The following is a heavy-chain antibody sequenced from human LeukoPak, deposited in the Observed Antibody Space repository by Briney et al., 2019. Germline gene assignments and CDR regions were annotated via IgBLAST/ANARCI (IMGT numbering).Heavy chain of an antibody. CDR1: GFTFSSYA. Sequence: GGALRLSCAASGFTFSSYAMSWVRQAPGKGLEWVSAIRDSGSSTHYADSVKGRFTTSRDNSKNTLFLQMNSLRAEDTAIYYCARYGPQDSGSSHFDYWGQGALVTVSS. J-gene: IGHJ4*02. D-gene: IGHD1-26*01. V-gene: IGHV3-23*01. CDR3: ARYGPQDSGSSHFDY. CDR2: IRDSGSST.